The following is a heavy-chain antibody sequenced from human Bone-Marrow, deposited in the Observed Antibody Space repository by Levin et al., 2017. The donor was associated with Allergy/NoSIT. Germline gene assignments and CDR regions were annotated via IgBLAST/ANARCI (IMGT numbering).Heavy chain of an antibody. CDR3: AKDRDFYGSGSLGN. Sequence: QRGESLKISCAASGFTFSNYAMSWVRQAPGKGLEWVSGISGSGDSTYDGDSVKGRFTISRDNSKNTLYLQMNSLRAEDTAVYYCAKDRDFYGSGSLGNWGQGTLVTVSS. CDR2: ISGSGDST. D-gene: IGHD3-10*01. CDR1: GFTFSNYA. V-gene: IGHV3-23*01. J-gene: IGHJ4*02.